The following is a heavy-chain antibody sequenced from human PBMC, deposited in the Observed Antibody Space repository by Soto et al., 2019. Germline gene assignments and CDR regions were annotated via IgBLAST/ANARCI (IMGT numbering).Heavy chain of an antibody. J-gene: IGHJ4*02. CDR2: IIPIFGTA. V-gene: IGHV1-69*13. CDR3: AREHYYDSSGYDFGY. CDR1: GGTFSSYA. Sequence: GASVKVSCKASGGTFSSYAISWVRQAPGQGLEWMGGIIPIFGTANYAQKFQGRVTITADESTSRASMELSSLRSEDTAVYYCAREHYYDSSGYDFGYWGQGTLVTVSS. D-gene: IGHD3-22*01.